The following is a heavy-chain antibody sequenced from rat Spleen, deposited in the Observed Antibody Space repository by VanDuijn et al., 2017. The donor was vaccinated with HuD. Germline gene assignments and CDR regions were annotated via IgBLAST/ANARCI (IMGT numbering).Heavy chain of an antibody. V-gene: IGHV3-3*01. Sequence: EVQLQESGPGLVKPSQSLSLTCSVTGHPITSSYRWNWIRKFPGNKLEWMGYKNSAGSTNYNPFLKSRISITRETAKNQFFLQVNSVTTEDTATYYCASLYSSYSLYYFDYWGQGVMVTVSS. CDR1: GHPITSSYR. CDR2: KNSAGST. D-gene: IGHD1-2*01. CDR3: ASLYSSYSLYYFDY. J-gene: IGHJ2*01.